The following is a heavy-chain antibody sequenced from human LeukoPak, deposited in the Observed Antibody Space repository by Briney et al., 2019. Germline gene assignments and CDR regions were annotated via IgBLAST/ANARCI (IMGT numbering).Heavy chain of an antibody. Sequence: PSETLSLTCAVYGGSFSGYYWSWIRQPPGKGLDWIGEINHSGSTNYNPSLKSRVTISVDTSKNQFSLKLSSVTAADTAVYYCARGRCSSTSCYGAFDYWGQGTLVTVSS. CDR3: ARGRCSSTSCYGAFDY. J-gene: IGHJ4*02. CDR1: GGSFSGYY. CDR2: INHSGST. V-gene: IGHV4-34*01. D-gene: IGHD2-2*01.